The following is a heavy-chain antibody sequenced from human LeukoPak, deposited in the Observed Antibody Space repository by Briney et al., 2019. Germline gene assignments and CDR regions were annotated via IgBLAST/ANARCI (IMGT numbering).Heavy chain of an antibody. CDR1: GYMFTSHG. CDR3: ARDYDILTGGVWFDP. D-gene: IGHD3-9*01. CDR2: INPNSGGT. Sequence: ASVKVSCKSSGYMFTSHGIHWLRQAPGQGLEWMGWINPNSGGTNYAQKFQGRVTMTRDTSISTAYMELSRLRSDDTAVYYCARDYDILTGGVWFDPWGQGTLVTVSS. J-gene: IGHJ5*02. V-gene: IGHV1-2*02.